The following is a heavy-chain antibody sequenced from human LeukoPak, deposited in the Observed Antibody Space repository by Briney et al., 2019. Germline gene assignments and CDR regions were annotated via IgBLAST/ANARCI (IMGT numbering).Heavy chain of an antibody. J-gene: IGHJ5*02. Sequence: PSETLSLTCSVSGGSISSYYWSWIRQPPGKGLEWIGYIHYSGSTDYNPSLKSRVTISVDTSKNQFSLKVSSVTAADTAVYYCAGSLAAMAVNWFDPWGLGTLVTVSS. CDR1: GGSISSYY. D-gene: IGHD2-8*01. CDR3: AGSLAAMAVNWFDP. CDR2: IHYSGST. V-gene: IGHV4-59*01.